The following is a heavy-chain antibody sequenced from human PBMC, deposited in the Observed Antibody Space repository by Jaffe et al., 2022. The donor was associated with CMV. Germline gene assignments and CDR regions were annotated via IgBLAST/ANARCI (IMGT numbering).Heavy chain of an antibody. CDR1: GGSISSYY. CDR3: ARQRGGYSYGYSPDAFDI. D-gene: IGHD5-18*01. V-gene: IGHV4-59*08. CDR2: IYYSGST. J-gene: IGHJ3*02. Sequence: QVQLQESGPGLVKPSETLSLTCTVSGGSISSYYWSWIRQPPGKGLEWIGYIYYSGSTNYNPSLKSRVTISVDTSKNQFSLKLSSVTAADTAVYYCARQRGGYSYGYSPDAFDIWGQGTMVTVSS.